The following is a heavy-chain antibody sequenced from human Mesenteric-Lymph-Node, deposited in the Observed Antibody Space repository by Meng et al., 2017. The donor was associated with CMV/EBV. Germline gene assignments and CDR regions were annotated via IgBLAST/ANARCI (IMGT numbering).Heavy chain of an antibody. J-gene: IGHJ3*01. CDR3: TKGYSGVDIYAFDV. CDR1: GFTFSNYW. CDR2: AGNKANRYTT. D-gene: IGHD1-26*01. Sequence: GGSLRLSCAASGFTFSNYWMSWVRQAPGKGLEWVGRAGNKANRYTTEYAASVTGRFTISRDDSENSLYLQMNSLKTEDTAVYYCTKGYSGVDIYAFDVWGHGTRVTVSS. V-gene: IGHV3-72*01.